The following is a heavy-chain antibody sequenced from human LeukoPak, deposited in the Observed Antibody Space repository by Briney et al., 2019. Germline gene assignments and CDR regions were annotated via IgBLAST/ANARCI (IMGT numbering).Heavy chain of an antibody. CDR3: ARAALQLWLHPDY. J-gene: IGHJ4*02. D-gene: IGHD5-18*01. Sequence: SQTLSLTCTVSGVSISSGDYYWSWIRQPPGKGLEWIGYIYYSGSTYYNPSLKSRVTISVDTSKNQFSLKLSSVTAADTAVYYCARAALQLWLHPDYWGQGTLVTVSS. CDR2: IYYSGST. V-gene: IGHV4-30-4*08. CDR1: GVSISSGDYY.